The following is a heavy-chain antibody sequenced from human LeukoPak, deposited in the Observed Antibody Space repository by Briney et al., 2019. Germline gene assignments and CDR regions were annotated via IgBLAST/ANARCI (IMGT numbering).Heavy chain of an antibody. D-gene: IGHD4-17*01. CDR3: AKGYGDLVAFDV. CDR2: IRYDGNNK. V-gene: IGHV3-30*02. J-gene: IGHJ3*01. CDR1: GFSFSSYG. Sequence: GGSLRLSCAASGFSFSSYGMDWVRQAPGKGLEWVAFIRYDGNNKDYADSVKGRFTISRDNSKNTLYLQMSSLRVDDTAVYYYAKGYGDLVAFDVWGQGTMVTVSS.